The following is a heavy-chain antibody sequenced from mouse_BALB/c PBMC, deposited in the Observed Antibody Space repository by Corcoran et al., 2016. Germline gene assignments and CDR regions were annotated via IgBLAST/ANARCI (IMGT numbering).Heavy chain of an antibody. V-gene: IGHV14-3*02. D-gene: IGHD2-14*01. Sequence: EVQLQQSGAELVKPGASVKLSCTASGFNIKDTYMHWVKQRPEQGLEWIGRIDPANGNTKYDPKFQGKAIITADTSSNTAYLQLSSLTSEDTAVYYCARFTNRYYFDYWGQGTTLTVSS. CDR3: ARFTNRYYFDY. CDR1: GFNIKDTY. CDR2: IDPANGNT. J-gene: IGHJ2*01.